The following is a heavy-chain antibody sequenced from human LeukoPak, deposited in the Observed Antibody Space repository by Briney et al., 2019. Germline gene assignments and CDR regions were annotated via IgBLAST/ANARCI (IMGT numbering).Heavy chain of an antibody. CDR3: ARAFLVGYSPEEYFFDY. D-gene: IGHD2-15*01. CDR2: MYSSGST. V-gene: IGHV4-61*02. CDR1: GGSISSGTYY. Sequence: SQTLSLTCTVSGGSISSGTYYWSWIRQPAGKGLEWIGRMYSSGSTIYNPSLKSRVSISVDRSKNQFSLNLNSLTAADTAVYYCARAFLVGYSPEEYFFDYWGQGALVTVSS. J-gene: IGHJ4*02.